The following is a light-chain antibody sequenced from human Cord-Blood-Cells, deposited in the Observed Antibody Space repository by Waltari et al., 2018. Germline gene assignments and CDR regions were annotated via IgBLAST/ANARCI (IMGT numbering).Light chain of an antibody. Sequence: EIVLTQSPATLSLSHGEIPTISCRASQSVSSYLAWYQQKPGQAPRLLIYDASNRATGIPARFSGSGSGTDFTLTISSLEPEDFAAYYCQQRSNWPRTFGQGTKVEIK. V-gene: IGKV3-11*01. J-gene: IGKJ1*01. CDR2: DAS. CDR1: QSVSSY. CDR3: QQRSNWPRT.